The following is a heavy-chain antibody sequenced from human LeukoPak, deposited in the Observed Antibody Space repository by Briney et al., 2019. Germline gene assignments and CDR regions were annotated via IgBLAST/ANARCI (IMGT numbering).Heavy chain of an antibody. V-gene: IGHV3-53*01. J-gene: IGHJ4*02. CDR2: IYNGDDT. CDR3: ARFLQLQLPPDY. D-gene: IGHD3-3*01. Sequence: AGGSLRLSCVPCVSTVSIHYMSSDRQAPGKGLEWVSVIYNGDDTYYADSVKGRFTISRDNSKNTLYLQMSSLRGEDTAMYYCARFLQLQLPPDYWGQGTLVTVSS. CDR1: VSTVSIHY.